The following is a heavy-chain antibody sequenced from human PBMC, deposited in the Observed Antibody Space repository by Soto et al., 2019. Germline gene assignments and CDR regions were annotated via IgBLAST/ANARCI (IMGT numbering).Heavy chain of an antibody. J-gene: IGHJ4*02. Sequence: GESLKISCKGSGYTFTDYWIGWVRQLPGKGLEWMGIIYPGDSDTRYSPSFQGHVTITVDKSTSTAYLQWNTLKASDTAMYYCARGGVSTRTFDYWGQGTPVTVSS. CDR3: ARGGVSTRTFDY. CDR1: GYTFTDYW. CDR2: IYPGDSDT. D-gene: IGHD3-3*01. V-gene: IGHV5-51*01.